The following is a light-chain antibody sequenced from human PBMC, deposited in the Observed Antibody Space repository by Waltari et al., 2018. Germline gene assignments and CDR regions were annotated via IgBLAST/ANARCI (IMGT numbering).Light chain of an antibody. J-gene: IGKJ4*01. V-gene: IGKV4-1*01. CDR3: QQYYSSPLT. Sequence: DIVMTQSPDSLAVSLGERATINCKSSESVLYSSNNKNYLAWYQQKPGQPPKLLINWASTRESGVPDRISGSGSGTDFTLTISSLQAEDGAVYYCQQYYSSPLTFGGGTKVEIK. CDR2: WAS. CDR1: ESVLYSSNNKNY.